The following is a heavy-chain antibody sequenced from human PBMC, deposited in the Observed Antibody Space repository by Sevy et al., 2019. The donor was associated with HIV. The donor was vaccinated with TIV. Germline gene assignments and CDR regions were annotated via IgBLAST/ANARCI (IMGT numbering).Heavy chain of an antibody. CDR2: LKSKAHGGTL. CDR1: GFTFGDYC. J-gene: IGHJ4*02. Sequence: GGSLRLSCTVSGFTFGDYCMSWVRQAPGKGLEWVAFLKSKAHGGTLDYAESVKGRFTISRDDSKNIAHLQMNDLRTEETAIYYCTRWKEAQSIFDYWGQGALVTVSS. V-gene: IGHV3-49*04. D-gene: IGHD1-1*01. CDR3: TRWKEAQSIFDY.